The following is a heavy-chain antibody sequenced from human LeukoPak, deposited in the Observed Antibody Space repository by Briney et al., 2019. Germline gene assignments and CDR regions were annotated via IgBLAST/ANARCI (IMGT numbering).Heavy chain of an antibody. J-gene: IGHJ4*02. Sequence: GASVKVSCKASGYTFTSNYIHWVRQAPGQGLEWMGMIYPRDGSTSYAQKFQGRVTVTRDTSTSTVHMELSGLRSEDTAVYYCARGQYYYDSSGYPTPFDYWGQGTLVTVSS. CDR1: GYTFTSNY. CDR2: IYPRDGST. D-gene: IGHD3-22*01. V-gene: IGHV1-46*01. CDR3: ARGQYYYDSSGYPTPFDY.